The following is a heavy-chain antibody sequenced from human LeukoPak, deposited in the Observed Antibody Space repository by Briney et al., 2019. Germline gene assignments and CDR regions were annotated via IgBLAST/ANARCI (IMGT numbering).Heavy chain of an antibody. D-gene: IGHD5-18*01. J-gene: IGHJ4*02. V-gene: IGHV3-30*18. CDR3: AKDSRKFVDTAMVARNYFDY. CDR1: GFTFSSYG. CDR2: ISYDGSNK. Sequence: GGSLRLSCAASGFTFSSYGMHWVRQAPGKGLEWVAVISYDGSNKYYADSVKGRFTISRDNSKNTLYLQMNSLRAEDTAVYYCAKDSRKFVDTAMVARNYFDYWGQGTLVTVSS.